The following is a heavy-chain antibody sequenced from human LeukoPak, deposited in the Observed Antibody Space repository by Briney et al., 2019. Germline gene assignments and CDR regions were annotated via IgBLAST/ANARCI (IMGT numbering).Heavy chain of an antibody. V-gene: IGHV3-9*01. CDR2: ISWNSGYI. Sequence: PGRSLRLSCAASGFTFDNCAMHWVRQAPGKGLEWLSIISWNSGYIGYADSVKGRFTISRDNAKKSLDLQMNSLRAEDTAFYYCAKVRGTYSSGYFFDYWGQGTLVTVSS. CDR1: GFTFDNCA. CDR3: AKVRGTYSSGYFFDY. D-gene: IGHD6-19*01. J-gene: IGHJ4*02.